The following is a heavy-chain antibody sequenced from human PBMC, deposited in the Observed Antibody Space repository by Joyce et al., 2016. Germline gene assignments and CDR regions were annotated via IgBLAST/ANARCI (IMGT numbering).Heavy chain of an antibody. D-gene: IGHD7-27*01. CDR2: IYYSGST. CDR3: ARGLGTPYGMDV. Sequence: QVQLQESGPGLVKPSETLSLTCTVSGGSISIHYWSWIRQPPGKRLEWMGYIYYSGSTNYNPSLKCRVTISVDTSKNQFSLKLRSVSAADTAVYYCARGLGTPYGMDVWGQGTTVTVSS. CDR1: GGSISIHY. J-gene: IGHJ6*02. V-gene: IGHV4-59*11.